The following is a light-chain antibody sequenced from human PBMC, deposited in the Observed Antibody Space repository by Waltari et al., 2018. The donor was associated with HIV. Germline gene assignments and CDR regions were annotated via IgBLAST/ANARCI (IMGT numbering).Light chain of an antibody. CDR2: GRN. CDR1: SLSSYS. J-gene: IGLJ2*01. V-gene: IGLV3-19*01. CDR3: HSRDSSGNQVL. Sequence: SALTHDPSVSVALGQPARIPCQGDSLSSYSPSRYQQQSGRAPVVVFFGRNNRPSGIPDRFSGSSSGNTASLTITGGQAEDEADYYCHSRDSSGNQVLFGGGTKVTVL.